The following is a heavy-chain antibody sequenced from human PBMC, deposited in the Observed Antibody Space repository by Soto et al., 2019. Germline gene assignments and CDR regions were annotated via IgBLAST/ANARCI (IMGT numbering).Heavy chain of an antibody. J-gene: IGHJ4*02. Sequence: QVLLVQSGAEVREPGSSVNVSCKASGGTFNSCAISWVRQAPGQGLEWMGGIIPDFGTGNSAQKFRGRVSITADASTTIVYMGLSGLTLEDTAVYYCARERGGYNRGDFEFWGQGTQVTVSS. D-gene: IGHD1-26*01. CDR3: ARERGGYNRGDFEF. CDR1: GGTFNSCA. CDR2: IIPDFGTG. V-gene: IGHV1-69*01.